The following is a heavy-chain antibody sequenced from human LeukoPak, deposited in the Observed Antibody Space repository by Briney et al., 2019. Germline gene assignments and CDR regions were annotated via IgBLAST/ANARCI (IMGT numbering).Heavy chain of an antibody. CDR2: IAYDGSNK. D-gene: IGHD6-13*01. CDR3: AKILVGTRGYSSSWYVGDFDY. V-gene: IGHV3-30-3*02. CDR1: GFTFSGFA. J-gene: IGHJ4*02. Sequence: PGRSLRLSCAASGFTFSGFAMHWVRQAPGKGLEWVAVIAYDGSNKYYADSVKGRFTISRDNSKNTLYLQMNSLRAEDTAVYYCAKILVGTRGYSSSWYVGDFDYWGQGTLVTVSS.